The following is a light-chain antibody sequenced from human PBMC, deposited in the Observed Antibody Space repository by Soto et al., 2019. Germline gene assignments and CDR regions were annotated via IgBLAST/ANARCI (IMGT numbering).Light chain of an antibody. CDR1: QSISSW. CDR2: DAS. J-gene: IGKJ1*01. V-gene: IGKV1-5*01. Sequence: DIQVTQTQSSLSASVGDRVTITCRASQSISSWLAWYQQKPGKAPKLLIYDASSLETGVPSRFSGSGSGTEFTLTISSLQPDDFATYYCQQNNSYSTFGQGTKVDI. CDR3: QQNNSYST.